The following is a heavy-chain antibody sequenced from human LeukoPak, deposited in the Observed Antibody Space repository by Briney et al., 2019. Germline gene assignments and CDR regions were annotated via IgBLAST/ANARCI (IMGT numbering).Heavy chain of an antibody. CDR1: GFTFSSYA. Sequence: GGSLRLSCAASGFTFSSYAMSWVRQAPGKGLEGVSAISGSGGSTYYADSVKGRFTISRDNSKNTLYLQTNSLRAEDTAVYYCARDIVATIQPIWGQGTLVTVSS. CDR2: ISGSGGST. D-gene: IGHD5-12*01. J-gene: IGHJ4*02. CDR3: ARDIVATIQPI. V-gene: IGHV3-23*01.